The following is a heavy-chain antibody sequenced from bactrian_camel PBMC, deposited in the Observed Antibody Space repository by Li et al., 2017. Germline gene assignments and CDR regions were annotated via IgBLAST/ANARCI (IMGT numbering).Heavy chain of an antibody. Sequence: HVQLVESGGGSVEAGGSLRLSCTTSTYAYTAYCMGWFRQAPGKEREGVAAIDGDGSVIYADSVKGRATVSKHEETNTLTLQINNLQPEDTAAYICAAEIFVDCEYPDYTYWGQGTQVTVSS. CDR2: IDGDGSV. V-gene: IGHV3S1*01. J-gene: IGHJ4*01. CDR3: AAEIFVDCEYPDYTY. D-gene: IGHD2*01. CDR1: TYAYTAYC.